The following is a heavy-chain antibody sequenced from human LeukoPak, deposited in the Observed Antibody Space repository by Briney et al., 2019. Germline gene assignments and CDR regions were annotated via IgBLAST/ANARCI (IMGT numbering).Heavy chain of an antibody. CDR1: GYTFTNYG. J-gene: IGHJ3*02. CDR2: ISANNGNT. V-gene: IGHV1-18*01. Sequence: ASVKVSCKASGYTFTNYGITWVRQAPGHGLEWMGWISANNGNTNYAQKLQGRVTMTRDTSTSTVYMELRSLRPDDTAVYFCARVVVVTAASAFDIWGQGTMVSVSS. D-gene: IGHD2-21*02. CDR3: ARVVVVTAASAFDI.